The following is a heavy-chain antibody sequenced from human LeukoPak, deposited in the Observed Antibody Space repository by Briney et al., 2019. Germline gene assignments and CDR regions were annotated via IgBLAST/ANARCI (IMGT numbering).Heavy chain of an antibody. Sequence: QTGGSLRLSCAASGFTFSSYWMSWVRQAPGKGLEWVANIKQDGSEEYYVDSVKGRFTISRDNAKNSLYLQMNSLRAEDTAVYYCARDLYEVGATQGMDVWGQGTTVTVSS. D-gene: IGHD1-26*01. CDR2: IKQDGSEE. CDR1: GFTFSSYW. J-gene: IGHJ6*02. V-gene: IGHV3-7*01. CDR3: ARDLYEVGATQGMDV.